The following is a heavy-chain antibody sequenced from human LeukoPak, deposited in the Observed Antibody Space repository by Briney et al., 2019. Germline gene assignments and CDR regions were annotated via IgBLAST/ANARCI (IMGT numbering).Heavy chain of an antibody. CDR1: GFTFSSYW. D-gene: IGHD2-2*01. Sequence: GGSLRLSCAASGFTFSSYWMHWVRQAPGKGLVWVSRINSDGSSTTYADSVKGRFTISRDNAKNTLYLQMNSLRAEDTAVYYCAYFACSSTSCKYFDYWGQGTLVTVSS. J-gene: IGHJ4*02. CDR3: AYFACSSTSCKYFDY. CDR2: INSDGSST. V-gene: IGHV3-74*01.